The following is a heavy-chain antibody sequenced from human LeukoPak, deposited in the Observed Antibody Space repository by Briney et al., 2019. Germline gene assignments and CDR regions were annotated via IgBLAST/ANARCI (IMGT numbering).Heavy chain of an antibody. V-gene: IGHV3-11*05. CDR2: ISTGGSYT. CDR3: AREGRSGVFRGLTTGYSGLDV. D-gene: IGHD3-10*01. CDR1: GFTFSDHY. Sequence: GGSLRLSCTASGFTFSDHYKSWICQAPGKGLEWVSYISTGGSYTVYADSVKGRFTVSRDNAKKSLHLQMNRLRAEDTAVYFCAREGRSGVFRGLTTGYSGLDVWGQANTVTVSS. J-gene: IGHJ6*02.